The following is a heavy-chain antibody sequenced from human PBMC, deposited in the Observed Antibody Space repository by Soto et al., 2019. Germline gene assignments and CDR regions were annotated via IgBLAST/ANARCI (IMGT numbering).Heavy chain of an antibody. CDR2: IYYSGST. Sequence: SESLSLTCTVSGGFISSYYWSWIRQPPGKGVEWIGYIYYSGSTNYNPSLKSRVTISVDTSKNQFSLKLSSVTAADTAVYYCARINWDNTFDYWGQGTLVTVSS. CDR3: ARINWDNTFDY. D-gene: IGHD7-27*01. CDR1: GGFISSYY. V-gene: IGHV4-59*01. J-gene: IGHJ4*02.